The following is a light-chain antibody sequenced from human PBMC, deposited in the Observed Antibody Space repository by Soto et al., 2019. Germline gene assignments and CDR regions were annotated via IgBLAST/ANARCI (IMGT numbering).Light chain of an antibody. CDR3: FSFTSTNTHV. J-gene: IGLJ1*01. V-gene: IGLV2-23*01. CDR2: ETS. CDR1: SSDFGSYKF. Sequence: QSVLTQPASVSGSPGQSVTISCTGASSDFGSYKFVSWYQHHPGTVPKVIIYETSKRPSGVSDRFSGSKSGNTASLTISGLQAEDEADYYCFSFTSTNTHVFGSGTKVTVL.